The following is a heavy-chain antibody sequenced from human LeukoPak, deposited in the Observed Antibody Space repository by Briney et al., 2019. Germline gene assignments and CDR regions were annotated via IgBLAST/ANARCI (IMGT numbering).Heavy chain of an antibody. CDR2: INHSGST. CDR3: ARRANNGSPGI. V-gene: IGHV4-34*01. D-gene: IGHD1-26*01. Sequence: SETLSLTCAVYGGSFSGYYWSWIRQPPGKGLEWIGEINHSGSTNYNPSLKSRVTISVDTSKNQFSLKLSSVTAADTAVYYCARRANNGSPGIWGLGTLVTVSS. J-gene: IGHJ4*02. CDR1: GGSFSGYY.